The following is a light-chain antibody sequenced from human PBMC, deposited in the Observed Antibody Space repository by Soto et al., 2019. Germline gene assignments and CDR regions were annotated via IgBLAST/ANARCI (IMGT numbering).Light chain of an antibody. V-gene: IGKV3-20*01. Sequence: EVVLTQSPGTLSLSPGERATLSCRASQSVSSNYFAWYQQKPGQAPRLLMYGISRRATGIPDRFSGSGSGTDFTLTISRLEPEDFAVYYCEQYGSSPWTFGQGTKVDIK. CDR3: EQYGSSPWT. J-gene: IGKJ1*01. CDR2: GIS. CDR1: QSVSSNY.